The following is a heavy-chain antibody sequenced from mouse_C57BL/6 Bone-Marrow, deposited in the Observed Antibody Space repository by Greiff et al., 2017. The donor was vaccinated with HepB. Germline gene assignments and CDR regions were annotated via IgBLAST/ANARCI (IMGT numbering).Heavy chain of an antibody. Sequence: EVKVEESGGGLVQPGGSMKLSCAASGFTFSDAWMDWVRQSPEKGLEWVAEIRNKANNHATYYAESVKGRFTISRDDSKSSDYLQMNSLRAEDTGIYYCTPLPGDSSDAMDYWGQGTSVTVSS. V-gene: IGHV6-6*01. D-gene: IGHD3-2*01. CDR2: IRNKANNHAT. CDR1: GFTFSDAW. J-gene: IGHJ4*01. CDR3: TPLPGDSSDAMDY.